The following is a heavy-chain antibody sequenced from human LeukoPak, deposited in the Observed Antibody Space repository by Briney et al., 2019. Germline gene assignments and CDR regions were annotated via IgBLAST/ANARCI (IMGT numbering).Heavy chain of an antibody. CDR3: ARSLPMVRGVTDDY. Sequence: PSETLSLTCTVSGDSISSGVYYWSWIRQPAGKGLEWIGRIYTSGSTNYNPSLKSQVTISVDTSKNQFSLKLTSVTAADTAVYYCARSLPMVRGVTDDYWGQGTLVTVSS. V-gene: IGHV4-61*02. J-gene: IGHJ4*02. CDR1: GDSISSGVYY. D-gene: IGHD3-10*01. CDR2: IYTSGST.